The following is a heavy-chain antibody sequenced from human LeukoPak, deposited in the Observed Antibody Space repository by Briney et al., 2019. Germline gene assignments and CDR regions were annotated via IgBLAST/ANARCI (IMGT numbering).Heavy chain of an antibody. J-gene: IGHJ6*02. D-gene: IGHD3-10*01. Sequence: GGSLRLSCAASGFTVSSNYMSWVRQAPGKGLEWVSVIYSGGSTYYADSVKGRFTISRDNSKNTLYLQMNSLRAEDTAVYYRARVPGSGGYYYYGMDVWGQGTTVAVSS. CDR1: GFTVSSNY. CDR2: IYSGGST. CDR3: ARVPGSGGYYYYGMDV. V-gene: IGHV3-53*01.